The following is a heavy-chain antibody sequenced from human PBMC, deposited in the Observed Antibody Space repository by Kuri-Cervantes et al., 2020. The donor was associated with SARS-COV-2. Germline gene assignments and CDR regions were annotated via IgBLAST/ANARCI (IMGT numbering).Heavy chain of an antibody. V-gene: IGHV4-34*01. J-gene: IGHJ4*02. D-gene: IGHD3-22*01. CDR3: ARHFGYSYDSGGPGSYYFDY. CDR2: INHSGST. Sequence: GSLRLSCAVYGGSFSGYYWSWIRQPPGKGLEWIGEINHSGSTNYNPSLKSRVTISVDTSKNQFSLKLNSVTAADTAVYYCARHFGYSYDSGGPGSYYFDYWGQGTLVTVSS. CDR1: GGSFSGYY.